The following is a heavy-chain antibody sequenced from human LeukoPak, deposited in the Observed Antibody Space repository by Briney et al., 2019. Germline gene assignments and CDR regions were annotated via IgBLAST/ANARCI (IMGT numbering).Heavy chain of an antibody. CDR3: ARALTVAGFKYFQH. CDR1: GFTFSSYS. CDR2: ISSSSSYI. D-gene: IGHD6-19*01. V-gene: IGHV3-21*01. Sequence: GGSLRLSCAASGFTFSSYSMNWVRQAPGKGLEWVSSISSSSSYIYYADSVKGRFTISRDNAKNSLYLQMNSLRAEDTAVYYCARALTVAGFKYFQHWGQGTLVTVSS. J-gene: IGHJ1*01.